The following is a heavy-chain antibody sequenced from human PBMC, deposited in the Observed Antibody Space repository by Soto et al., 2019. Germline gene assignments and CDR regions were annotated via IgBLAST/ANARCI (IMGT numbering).Heavy chain of an antibody. D-gene: IGHD3-10*01. Sequence: QVQLVQSGAEVKKPGSSVKVSCKASGGTFSSYAISWVRQAPGQGLEWMGGIIPIFGTANYAQKFQGRVTNTADEYTSTGYMELSSLRSEDTAVYYCARGFRGALTEFDPWGQGTLVTVSS. CDR3: ARGFRGALTEFDP. CDR2: IIPIFGTA. CDR1: GGTFSSYA. V-gene: IGHV1-69*01. J-gene: IGHJ5*02.